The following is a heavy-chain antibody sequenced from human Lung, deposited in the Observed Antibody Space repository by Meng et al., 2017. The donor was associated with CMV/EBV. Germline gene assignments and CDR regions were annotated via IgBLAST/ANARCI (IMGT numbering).Heavy chain of an antibody. CDR1: GYTFTSYG. CDR2: ISTYNDNT. Sequence: ASVKVSXKASGYTFTSYGISWVRQASGQGLEWMGWISTYNDNTNYAQKLQDRVTMTTDTSTSTAYMELRSLRSDDTAVYYCARVSGHLITMILYYFDSWGQGNXVNGAS. CDR3: ARVSGHLITMILYYFDS. V-gene: IGHV1-18*01. D-gene: IGHD3-22*01. J-gene: IGHJ4*02.